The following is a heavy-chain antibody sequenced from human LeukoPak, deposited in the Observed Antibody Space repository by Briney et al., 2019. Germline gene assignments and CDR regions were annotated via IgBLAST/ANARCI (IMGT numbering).Heavy chain of an antibody. CDR2: ISYDGSNK. V-gene: IGHV3-30*01. Sequence: GSLRLSCAASGFTFSSYAMHWVRQAPGKGLEWVAVISYDGSNKYYADSVKGRFTISRDNSKNTLYLQMNSLRAEDTAVYYCARDFSGYSYAFDYWGQGTLVTVSS. J-gene: IGHJ4*02. CDR3: ARDFSGYSYAFDY. D-gene: IGHD5-18*01. CDR1: GFTFSSYA.